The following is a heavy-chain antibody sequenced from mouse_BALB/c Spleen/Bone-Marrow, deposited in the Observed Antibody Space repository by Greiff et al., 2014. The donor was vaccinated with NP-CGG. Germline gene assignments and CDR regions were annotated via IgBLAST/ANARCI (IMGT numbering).Heavy chain of an antibody. CDR3: ARVYIDF. CDR2: INRNNGDT. CDR1: GYSFTNYY. Sequence: VQLQQSGPELVKPGASVKMSCKASGYSFTNYYMKWVKLSHGKSLEWIGDINRNNGDTFYNQKFEGKATLTVDKSSSTAYMQLNSLSSEDSAVWYGARVYIDFWGQGTILTVSS. J-gene: IGHJ2*01. V-gene: IGHV1-26*01.